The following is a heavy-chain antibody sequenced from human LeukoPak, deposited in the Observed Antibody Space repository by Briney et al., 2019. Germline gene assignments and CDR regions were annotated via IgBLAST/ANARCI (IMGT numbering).Heavy chain of an antibody. Sequence: SVKVSCKASGGTFSSYAISWVRQAPGQGLEWMGGIIPIFGTANYAQKFQGRVTITADESTSTAYMELSSLRSEDTAVYYCARDPDGLGVFGYWGQGTLVTVSS. CDR2: IIPIFGTA. CDR3: ARDPDGLGVFGY. J-gene: IGHJ4*02. V-gene: IGHV1-69*13. CDR1: GGTFSSYA. D-gene: IGHD3/OR15-3a*01.